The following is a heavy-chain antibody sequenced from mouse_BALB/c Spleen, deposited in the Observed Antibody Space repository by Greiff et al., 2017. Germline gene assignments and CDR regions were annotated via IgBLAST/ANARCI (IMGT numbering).Heavy chain of an antibody. D-gene: IGHD2-10*02. Sequence: EVQRVESGPSLVKPSQTLSLTCSVTGDSITSGYWNWIRKFPGNKLEYMGYISYSGSTYYNPSLKSRISITRDTSKNQYYLQLNSVTTEDTATYYCAMYGNYEGYYAMDYWGQGTSVTVSS. V-gene: IGHV3-8*02. CDR1: GDSITSGY. J-gene: IGHJ4*01. CDR2: ISYSGST. CDR3: AMYGNYEGYYAMDY.